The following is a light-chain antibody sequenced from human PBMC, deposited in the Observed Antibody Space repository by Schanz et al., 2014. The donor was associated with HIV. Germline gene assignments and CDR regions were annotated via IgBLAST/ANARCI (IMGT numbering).Light chain of an antibody. CDR3: AGWDDSLNVWV. Sequence: QSVLTQPPSVSGAPGQRVTISCTGSSSNIGSVYDVHWYQQLPGTAPKHLIYYNSNRPSGVPDRFSGSGSGTSASLAISGLRSDDEADYYCAGWDDSLNVWVFGGGTQLTVL. CDR1: SSNIGSVYD. CDR2: YNS. V-gene: IGLV1-40*01. J-gene: IGLJ3*02.